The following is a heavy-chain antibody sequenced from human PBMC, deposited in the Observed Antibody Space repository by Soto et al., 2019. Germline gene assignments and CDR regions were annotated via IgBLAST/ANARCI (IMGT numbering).Heavy chain of an antibody. J-gene: IGHJ6*02. CDR3: ARVRYYDIVNGYYYGLDG. V-gene: IGHV4-59*12. CDR1: GGSISSYY. D-gene: IGHD3-9*01. Sequence: SETLSLTCTVSGGSISSYYWSWIRQPPGKGLEWIGYIYYSGSTNYNPSLKSRVTISVDTSKNQFSLKLSSVTAADTAVYYCARVRYYDIVNGYYYGLDGWGQVTA. CDR2: IYYSGST.